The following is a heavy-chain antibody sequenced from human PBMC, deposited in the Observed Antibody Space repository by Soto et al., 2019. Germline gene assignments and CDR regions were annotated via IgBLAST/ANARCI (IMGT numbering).Heavy chain of an antibody. CDR1: GYTFTSYG. CDR2: ISAYNGNT. D-gene: IGHD2-2*01. V-gene: IGHV1-18*01. J-gene: IGHJ5*02. CDR3: ARGALGYCSSTSCYGGWFDP. Sequence: GASVKVSFKASGYTFTSYGISWVRQAPGQGLEWMGWISAYNGNTNYAQKLQGRVTMTTDTSTSTAYMELRGLRSDDTAVYYCARGALGYCSSTSCYGGWFDPWGQGTLVTVSS.